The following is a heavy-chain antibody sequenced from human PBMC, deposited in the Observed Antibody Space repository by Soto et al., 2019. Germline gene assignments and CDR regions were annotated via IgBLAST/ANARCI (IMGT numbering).Heavy chain of an antibody. D-gene: IGHD3-3*01. CDR1: GFTFSSYA. V-gene: IGHV3-23*01. Sequence: PGGSLRLSCAASGFTFSSYAMSWVRQAPGKGLEWVSAISGSGGSTYYADSVKGRFTISRDNSKNTLYLQMNSLRAEDTAVYYCAKEVSHDFWSGYPLLMDVWGQGTTVTVSS. J-gene: IGHJ6*02. CDR2: ISGSGGST. CDR3: AKEVSHDFWSGYPLLMDV.